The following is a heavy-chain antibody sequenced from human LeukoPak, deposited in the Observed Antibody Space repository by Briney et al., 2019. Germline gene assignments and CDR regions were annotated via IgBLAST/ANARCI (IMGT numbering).Heavy chain of an antibody. CDR1: GGTFSSYA. CDR3: AKNSSTRYTYWYFDL. J-gene: IGHJ2*01. CDR2: IIPMFGTT. D-gene: IGHD2-2*01. V-gene: IGHV1-69*13. Sequence: APVKVSCKASGGTFSSYAINWVRQAPGQGLEWMGGIIPMFGTTNYAQKFQGRVTITADESTSTAYMELSSLRSEDTAVYYCAKNSSTRYTYWYFDLWGRGTLVTVSS.